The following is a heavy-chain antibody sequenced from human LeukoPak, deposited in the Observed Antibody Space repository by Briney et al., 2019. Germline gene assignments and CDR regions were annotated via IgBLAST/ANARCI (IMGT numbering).Heavy chain of an antibody. V-gene: IGHV4-34*01. Sequence: SETLSLTCAVYGGSFSGYYWSWIRQPPGKGLEWIGEINHSGSTNYNPSLKSRVTISVDTSKNQFSLKLSSVTAADTAVYYCARLYYYGSGSGDYWGQGTLVTVSS. J-gene: IGHJ4*02. CDR3: ARLYYYGSGSGDY. CDR2: INHSGST. D-gene: IGHD3-10*01. CDR1: GGSFSGYY.